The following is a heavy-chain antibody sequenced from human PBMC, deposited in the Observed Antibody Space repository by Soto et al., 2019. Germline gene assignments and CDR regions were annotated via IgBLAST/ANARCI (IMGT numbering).Heavy chain of an antibody. CDR1: GFTFSSYA. V-gene: IGHV3-23*01. CDR2: IVGSGGNI. CDR3: AKDRGISGWYYYCGRDV. J-gene: IGHJ6*02. Sequence: EVQLLESGGGLVQPGGSLRLSCAASGFTFSSYAMSWVRQAPGKGLEWVSSIVGSGGNIHYADSVKGRFAISRDNSKNTLYMQMTSLRAEDAAVYYCAKDRGISGWYYYCGRDVWGQGTTVTVSS. D-gene: IGHD6-19*01.